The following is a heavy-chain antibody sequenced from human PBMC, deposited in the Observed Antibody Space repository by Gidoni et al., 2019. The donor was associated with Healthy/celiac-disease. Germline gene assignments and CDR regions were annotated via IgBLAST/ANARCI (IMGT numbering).Heavy chain of an antibody. CDR2: IAYDGSNK. D-gene: IGHD2-8*01. Sequence: QVQLVESGGGVVQPGRSLRLSCAASGCTFSSYGMHWVRQAPGKGLEWVAVIAYDGSNKYYADSVKGRFTISRDNSKNTLYLQMNSLRAEDTAVYYCAKDRRGYCTTGVCDPFDYWGQGTLVTVSS. CDR3: AKDRRGYCTTGVCDPFDY. V-gene: IGHV3-30*18. CDR1: GCTFSSYG. J-gene: IGHJ4*02.